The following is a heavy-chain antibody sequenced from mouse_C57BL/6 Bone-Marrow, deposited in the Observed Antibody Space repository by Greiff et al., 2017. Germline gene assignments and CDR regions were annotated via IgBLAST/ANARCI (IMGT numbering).Heavy chain of an antibody. CDR3: ARSCYDYDGFDY. Sequence: VQLKESGPELVKPGASVKISCKASGYSFTGYYMNWVKQSPEKSLEWIGKINPSTGGTTYNQKFKAKATLTVDKSSSTAYMQLKSLTSDDSAVYYCARSCYDYDGFDYWGQGTTLTVSS. CDR1: GYSFTGYY. V-gene: IGHV1-42*01. D-gene: IGHD2-4*01. CDR2: INPSTGGT. J-gene: IGHJ2*01.